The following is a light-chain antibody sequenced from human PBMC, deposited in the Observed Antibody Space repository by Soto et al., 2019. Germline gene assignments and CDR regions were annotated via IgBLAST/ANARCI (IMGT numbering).Light chain of an antibody. CDR3: QQYNNWPQT. J-gene: IGKJ1*01. Sequence: VMTPAPATLSVSPGERATLSCRASQTINNNVAWYQLKDGQVPRLLIYGASTRATDVPARFSGSGSGTEFTLTISSLQSEDSAEYHCQQYNNWPQTFGQGDQGGYQ. CDR2: GAS. CDR1: QTINNN. V-gene: IGKV3-15*01.